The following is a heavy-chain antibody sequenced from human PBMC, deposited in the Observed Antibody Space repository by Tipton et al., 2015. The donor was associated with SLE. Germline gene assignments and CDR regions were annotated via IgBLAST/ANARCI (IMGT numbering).Heavy chain of an antibody. Sequence: QSGPEVRKPGDSVTISCKTSGFIFTNYHMQWVRLAPGQGLEWMGFIYAASGGAGSAQKYQDRLTVTRDTSKDTVFMELRSLRSEDTAIYYCVSEKSPGEYGYWGQGTLVTVSS. J-gene: IGHJ4*02. D-gene: IGHD7-27*01. CDR3: VSEKSPGEYGY. CDR2: IYAASGGA. V-gene: IGHV1-46*03. CDR1: GFIFTNYH.